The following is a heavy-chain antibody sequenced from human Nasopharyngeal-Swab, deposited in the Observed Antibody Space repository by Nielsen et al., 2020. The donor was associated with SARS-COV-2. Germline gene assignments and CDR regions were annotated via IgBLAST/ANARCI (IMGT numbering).Heavy chain of an antibody. Sequence: WIRQPPGKGLEWVAVMSSDGNYIYDADSVRGRFTISRDNSKDTLFLQMSSLRTEDTAVYFCATLPMGPTRGDFWGQGTLVTVSS. D-gene: IGHD1-26*01. V-gene: IGHV3-30*04. CDR3: ATLPMGPTRGDF. J-gene: IGHJ4*02. CDR2: MSSDGNYI.